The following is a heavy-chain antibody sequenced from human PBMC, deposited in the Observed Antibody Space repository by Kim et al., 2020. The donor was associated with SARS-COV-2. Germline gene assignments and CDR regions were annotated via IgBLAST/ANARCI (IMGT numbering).Heavy chain of an antibody. D-gene: IGHD3-10*02. Sequence: ASVKVSCRASGYTFTGYYIHWVRQAPGQGLEWMGWINPNTGGTSYAQKFQGRVSMTRDTSISTAYMELSSLKSDDTAVFYCATSMSDSLEYVRCYSDVLG. CDR2: INPNTGGT. CDR3: ATSMSDSLEYVRCYSDV. CDR1: GYTFTGYY. V-gene: IGHV1-2*02. J-gene: IGHJ6*03.